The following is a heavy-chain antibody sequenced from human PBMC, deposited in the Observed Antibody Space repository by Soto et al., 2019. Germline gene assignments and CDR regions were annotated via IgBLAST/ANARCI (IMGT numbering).Heavy chain of an antibody. CDR1: GGSVSSGSYY. D-gene: IGHD2-2*01. CDR2: IYYSGST. Sequence: KPSETLSLTCTVSGGSVSSGSYYWSWIRQPPGKGLEWIGYIYYSGSTNYNPSLKSRVTISVDTSKNQFSLKLSSVTAADTAVYYCARVVYCSSTSCHPDDAFDIWGQGTMVTVSS. CDR3: ARVVYCSSTSCHPDDAFDI. V-gene: IGHV4-61*01. J-gene: IGHJ3*02.